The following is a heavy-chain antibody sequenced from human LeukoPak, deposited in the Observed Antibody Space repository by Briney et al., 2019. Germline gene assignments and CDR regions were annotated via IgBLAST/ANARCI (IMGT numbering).Heavy chain of an antibody. J-gene: IGHJ4*02. CDR2: INAGNGNT. CDR3: ARPSRWLQYLYFDY. CDR1: GYTFTSYA. Sequence: ASVKVSCKASGYTFTSYAMRWVRQAPGQRLEWMGWINAGNGNTKYSQKFQGRVTITRDTSAGTAYMELSSLRSEDTAVYYCARPSRWLQYLYFDYWGQGTLVTVSS. V-gene: IGHV1-3*01. D-gene: IGHD5-24*01.